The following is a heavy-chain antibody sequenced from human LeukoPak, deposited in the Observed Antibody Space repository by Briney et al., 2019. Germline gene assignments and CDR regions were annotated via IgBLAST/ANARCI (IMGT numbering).Heavy chain of an antibody. CDR3: ARGRRGQLWTPYYYGMDV. CDR1: GGSISSYY. V-gene: IGHV4-4*07. Sequence: SETLSLTCTVSGGSISSYYWSWIRQPAGKGLEWIGRIYTSGSTNKNPSLKSRVTMSVDTSKNQISLKLSSVTAADTAVYYCARGRRGQLWTPYYYGMDVWGQGTTVTVSS. D-gene: IGHD5-18*01. J-gene: IGHJ6*02. CDR2: IYTSGST.